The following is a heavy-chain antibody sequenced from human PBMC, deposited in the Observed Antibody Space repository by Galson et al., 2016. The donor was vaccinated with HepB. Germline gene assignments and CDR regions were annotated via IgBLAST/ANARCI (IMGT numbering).Heavy chain of an antibody. CDR2: ISPYKGNT. D-gene: IGHD3-10*01. J-gene: IGHJ4*02. CDR1: GYPFITYG. Sequence: SVKVSCKASGYPFITYGITWVRQAPGEGLEWIGWISPYKGNTDHAQKFQGRVTMTTDRSTSTAYMELRSLRSDDTAVYYCARYGSGSYLNYWGQGTLVTVSS. CDR3: ARYGSGSYLNY. V-gene: IGHV1-18*01.